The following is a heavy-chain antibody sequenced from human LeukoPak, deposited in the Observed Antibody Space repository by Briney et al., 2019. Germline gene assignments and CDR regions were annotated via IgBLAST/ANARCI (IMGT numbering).Heavy chain of an antibody. Sequence: PSETLSLTCTVSGGSISSYYWSWIRQPPGKGLEWIGYIYYSGSTNYNPSLKSRVTISVDTSKNQFSLKLSSVTAADTAVYYCARRYGSTGDYFDYWGQGTLVTVSS. CDR3: ARRYGSTGDYFDY. CDR2: IYYSGST. CDR1: GGSISSYY. D-gene: IGHD4-23*01. J-gene: IGHJ4*02. V-gene: IGHV4-59*08.